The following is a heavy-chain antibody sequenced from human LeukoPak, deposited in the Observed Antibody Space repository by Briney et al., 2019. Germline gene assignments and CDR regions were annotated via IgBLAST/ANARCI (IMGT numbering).Heavy chain of an antibody. CDR1: GASISSYY. CDR2: IYYSGNT. J-gene: IGHJ4*02. V-gene: IGHV4-59*01. D-gene: IGHD3-16*01. CDR3: ARDRGSLGGFDY. Sequence: SETLSLTCTVSGASISSYYWSWIRQPPGKGLEWMAYIYYSGNTNYNPSLKSRVTISVDTSKNQLSLKLTSVTAADTAVYYCARDRGSLGGFDYWGQGTLVTVSS.